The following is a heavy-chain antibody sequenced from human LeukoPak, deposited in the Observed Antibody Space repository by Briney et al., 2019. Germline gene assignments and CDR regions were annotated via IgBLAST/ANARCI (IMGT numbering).Heavy chain of an antibody. CDR2: FSVSGGST. CDR3: AREKVGGGSYFPYYYYGMDV. Sequence: PGGSLRLSCAASGFTFNTYAMSWVRQAPGKGLEWVSFFSVSGGSTYYADSVKGRFTISRDNSKNTLYLQMNSLRAEDTAVHYCAREKVGGGSYFPYYYYGMDVWGQGTTVTVSS. V-gene: IGHV3-23*01. J-gene: IGHJ6*02. CDR1: GFTFNTYA. D-gene: IGHD1-26*01.